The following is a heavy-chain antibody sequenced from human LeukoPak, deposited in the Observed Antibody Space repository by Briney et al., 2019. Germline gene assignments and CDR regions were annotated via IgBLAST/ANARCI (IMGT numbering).Heavy chain of an antibody. J-gene: IGHJ4*02. CDR1: RFTFSSYA. V-gene: IGHV3-23*01. CDR2: ISGSGGST. Sequence: PGGSLRLSCAASRFTFSSYAMSWVRQAPGKGLEWVSAISGSGGSTYYADSVKGRFTISRDNSKNTLYLQMNSLRAEDTAVYYCAKFGTLLYQEGPPTFWGQGTLVTVSS. D-gene: IGHD2-2*02. CDR3: AKFGTLLYQEGPPTF.